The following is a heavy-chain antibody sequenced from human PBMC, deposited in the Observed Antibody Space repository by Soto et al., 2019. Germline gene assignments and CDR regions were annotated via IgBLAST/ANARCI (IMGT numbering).Heavy chain of an antibody. Sequence: QVQLVQSGAEVKKPGASVKISCKIYGNTLAEFSMHWVRQAPGKGLEWMGGFDPEAGETIYAQQFQGRVTMVEDTSTDTAYMELSSLRSEDTAVYYCARHLLPRYFGDEPRWGQGTLVTVSS. J-gene: IGHJ4*02. CDR2: FDPEAGET. CDR1: GNTLAEFS. D-gene: IGHD4-17*01. CDR3: ARHLLPRYFGDEPR. V-gene: IGHV1-24*01.